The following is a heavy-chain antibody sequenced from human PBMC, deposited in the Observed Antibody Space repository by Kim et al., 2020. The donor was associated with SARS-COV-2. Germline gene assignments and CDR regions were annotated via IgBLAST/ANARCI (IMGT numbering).Heavy chain of an antibody. J-gene: IGHJ4*02. V-gene: IGHV3-72*01. CDR2: SRNRANSYTT. CDR1: GFTFSDYY. CDR3: ARYRPRSYGYDY. D-gene: IGHD3-16*01. Sequence: GGSLRLSCAASGFTFSDYYMDWVRQTPGKGLEWVGRSRNRANSYTTEYAASVKGRFTISRDDSKTSLYLQMDSLKVEDTAIYYCARYRPRSYGYDYWGQGSLVTVSS.